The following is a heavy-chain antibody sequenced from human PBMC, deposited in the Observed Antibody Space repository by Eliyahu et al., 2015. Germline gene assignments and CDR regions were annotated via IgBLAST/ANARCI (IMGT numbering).Heavy chain of an antibody. CDR3: AGGARLYYYGSGSYSGYFDY. Sequence: QVQLVQSGAEVKKPGSSVKVSCKASAGXFSXYSIXWVRQAPGQGLEWMGGIIPIFGTANYAQKFQGRVTITTDESTSTAYMELSSLRSEDTAVYYCAGGARLYYYGSGSYSGYFDYWGQGTLVTVSS. D-gene: IGHD3-10*01. J-gene: IGHJ4*02. CDR2: IIPIFGTA. V-gene: IGHV1-69*05. CDR1: AGXFSXYS.